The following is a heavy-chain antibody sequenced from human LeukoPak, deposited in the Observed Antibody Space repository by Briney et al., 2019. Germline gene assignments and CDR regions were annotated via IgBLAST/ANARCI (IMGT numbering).Heavy chain of an antibody. D-gene: IGHD4-17*01. CDR3: ARNGAAWDYYFDY. V-gene: IGHV4-59*01. CDR1: GGSISSYY. J-gene: IGHJ4*02. Sequence: SETLSLTCTVSGGSISSYYWSWIRQPPGKGLEWIGYIYCSGSTNYNPSLKSRVTISVDTSKNQFSLKLSSVTAADTAVYYCARNGAAWDYYFDYWGQGTLVTVSS. CDR2: IYCSGST.